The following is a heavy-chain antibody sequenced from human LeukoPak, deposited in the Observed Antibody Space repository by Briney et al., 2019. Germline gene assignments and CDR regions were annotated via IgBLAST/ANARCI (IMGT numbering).Heavy chain of an antibody. D-gene: IGHD3-10*02. V-gene: IGHV4-59*01. CDR2: VYYSGST. J-gene: IGHJ4*02. Sequence: SETLSLTCTVSGGSISNYYWSWIRQSPGKGLEWLGYVYYSGSTSYNPSLKSRVTISVDTSKNQFSLKLSSVTAADTAVYYRAGGFLCSGSYVDYWGQGTLVTVSS. CDR3: AGGFLCSGSYVDY. CDR1: GGSISNYY.